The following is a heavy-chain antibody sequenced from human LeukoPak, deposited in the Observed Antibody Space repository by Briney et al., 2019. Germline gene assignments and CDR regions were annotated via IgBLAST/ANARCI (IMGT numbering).Heavy chain of an antibody. J-gene: IGHJ3*02. V-gene: IGHV4-31*03. CDR1: GGSISSGGYY. D-gene: IGHD3-10*01. Sequence: SEALSLTCTVSGGSISSGGYYWSWIRKHPGKGLEWIGYIYYSGSTYYNPSLKSRVTISVDTSKNQFSLKLSSVTAADTAVYYCARGHYYARPAFDIWGQGTMVTVSS. CDR3: ARGHYYARPAFDI. CDR2: IYYSGST.